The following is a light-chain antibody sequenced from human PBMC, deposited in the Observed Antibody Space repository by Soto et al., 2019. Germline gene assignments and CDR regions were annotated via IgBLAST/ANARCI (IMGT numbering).Light chain of an antibody. CDR2: GVF. CDR3: KHYDGSPRT. J-gene: IGKJ2*01. CDR1: QSVKSNY. Sequence: ETVLTQSPGTVSLSPGERATLSCTTSQSVKSNYLAWYQQKPGQAPRLLSYGVFNRATGISDRFGGSGSGKDFTVTISGLEPEGSAVYYCKHYDGSPRTFGQGTKLEL. V-gene: IGKV3-20*01.